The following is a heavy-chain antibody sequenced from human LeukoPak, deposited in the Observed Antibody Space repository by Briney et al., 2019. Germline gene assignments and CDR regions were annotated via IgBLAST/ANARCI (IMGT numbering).Heavy chain of an antibody. CDR1: GFTFSSYG. V-gene: IGHV3-30*02. CDR3: AKERDTAMVTIDY. CDR2: IRYDGSNK. J-gene: IGHJ4*02. D-gene: IGHD5-18*01. Sequence: GGSLRLSCAASGFTFSSYGMHWVRQAPGKGLEWVAFIRYDGSNKYYADSVKGRFTISRDNSKNTLYLQVNSLRAEDTAVYYCAKERDTAMVTIDYWGQGTLVTVSS.